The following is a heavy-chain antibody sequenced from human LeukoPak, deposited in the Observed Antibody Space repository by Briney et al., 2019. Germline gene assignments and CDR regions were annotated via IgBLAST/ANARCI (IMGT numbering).Heavy chain of an antibody. CDR2: ISGSGGST. D-gene: IGHD3-3*01. CDR3: ARAQGGNYDFWSGYYCFDY. CDR1: GFTVHSNY. Sequence: GGSLRLSCAASGFTVHSNYMNWVRQAPGRGLEWVSTISGSGGSTYYADSVKGRFTISRDNSKNSLYLQMNSLRAEDTAVYYCARAQGGNYDFWSGYYCFDYWGQGTLVTVSS. V-gene: IGHV3-23*01. J-gene: IGHJ4*02.